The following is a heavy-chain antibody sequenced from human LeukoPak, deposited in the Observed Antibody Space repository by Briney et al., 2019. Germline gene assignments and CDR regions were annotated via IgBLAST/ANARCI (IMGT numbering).Heavy chain of an antibody. D-gene: IGHD4-17*01. CDR1: GGSISSYS. V-gene: IGHV4-30-2*01. Sequence: SETLSLTCTVSGGSISSYSWSWIRQPPGKGLEWIGYIYHSGSTYYNPSLKSRVTISVDRSKNQFSLKLSSVTAADTAVYYCARAYGDPDYFDYWGQGTLVTVSS. J-gene: IGHJ4*02. CDR2: IYHSGST. CDR3: ARAYGDPDYFDY.